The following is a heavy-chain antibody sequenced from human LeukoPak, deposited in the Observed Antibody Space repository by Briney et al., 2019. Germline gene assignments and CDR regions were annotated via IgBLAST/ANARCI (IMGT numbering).Heavy chain of an antibody. D-gene: IGHD5-18*01. V-gene: IGHV1-8*01. J-gene: IGHJ4*02. Sequence: ASVKVSCKASGYTFTSYDINWVRQATGQGLEWMGWMNPNSGNTGYAQKFQGRVTITRDTSASTAYMELSSLRSEDTAVYYCARVPFVDTAMVGSGFDYWGQGTLVTVSS. CDR3: ARVPFVDTAMVGSGFDY. CDR2: MNPNSGNT. CDR1: GYTFTSYD.